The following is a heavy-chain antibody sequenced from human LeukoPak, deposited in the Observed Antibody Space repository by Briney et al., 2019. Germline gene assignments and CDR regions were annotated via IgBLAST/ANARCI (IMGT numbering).Heavy chain of an antibody. J-gene: IGHJ4*02. CDR3: ARAPILTGYYYFDY. Sequence: PSETLSLTCTVSGGSISSGDYYWSWIRQPPGKGLEWIGYIYYSGSTYYNPSLKSRVTISVDTSKNQFSLKLSSVTAADTAVYYCARAPILTGYYYFDYWGQGTLVTVSS. CDR2: IYYSGST. V-gene: IGHV4-30-4*01. D-gene: IGHD3-9*01. CDR1: GGSISSGDYY.